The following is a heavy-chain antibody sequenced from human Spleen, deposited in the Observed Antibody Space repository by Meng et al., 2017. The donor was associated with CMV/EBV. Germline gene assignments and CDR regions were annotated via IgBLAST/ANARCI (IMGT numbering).Heavy chain of an antibody. D-gene: IGHD2-15*01. Sequence: GGSLRLSCAASGFTFSNYEMNWVRQAPGKGLEWVSYISSSGTTTYYADSVKGRFTISRDKAKNSLYLQMNSLRAENTAGYYCAGDGKDIVDDYWGQGTLVTVSS. CDR2: ISSSGTTT. CDR3: AGDGKDIVDDY. CDR1: GFTFSNYE. V-gene: IGHV3-48*03. J-gene: IGHJ4*02.